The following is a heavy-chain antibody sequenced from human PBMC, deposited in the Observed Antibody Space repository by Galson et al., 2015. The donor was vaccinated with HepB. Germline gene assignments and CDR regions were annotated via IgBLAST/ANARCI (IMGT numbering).Heavy chain of an antibody. CDR1: GFSLSTSGMC. J-gene: IGHJ6*03. CDR3: ARIRGAAAGPPLYYYYYMDV. D-gene: IGHD6-13*01. V-gene: IGHV2-70*11. CDR2: IDWDDDK. Sequence: PALVKPTQTLTLTCTFSGFSLSTSGMCVSWIRQPPGKALEWLARIDWDDDKYYSTSLKTRLTISKDTSKDQVVLTMTNMDPVDTATYYCARIRGAAAGPPLYYYYYMDVWGKGTTVTVSS.